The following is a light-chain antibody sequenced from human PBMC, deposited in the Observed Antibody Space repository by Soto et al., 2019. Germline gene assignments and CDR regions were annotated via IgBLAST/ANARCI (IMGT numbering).Light chain of an antibody. CDR2: SAS. CDR3: QQRSNWPPT. J-gene: IGKJ5*01. Sequence: EIVLTQSPGTLSLSPGERATLSCRASQSVSSSYLAWYQQKPGQAPRFLIYSASSRATGIPARFSGSGSGTDFTLTISSLEPEDFAVYYCQQRSNWPPTFGQGTRLEIK. V-gene: IGKV3D-20*02. CDR1: QSVSSSY.